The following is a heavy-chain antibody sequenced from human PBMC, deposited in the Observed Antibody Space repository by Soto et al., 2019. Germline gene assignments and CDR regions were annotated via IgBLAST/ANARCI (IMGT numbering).Heavy chain of an antibody. CDR1: GLTFSDYD. CDR3: ATKIAVTGTDY. V-gene: IGHV3-30*03. J-gene: IGHJ4*02. Sequence: GGFLRLCWGAAGLTFSDYDRHWVRQAPGKGLEWVALISYDENNKYYADSVKGRFTISRDNSKNTLYLQVNSLRTEDTAVYYCATKIAVTGTDYWGQGTLVTVSS. D-gene: IGHD6-19*01. CDR2: ISYDENNK.